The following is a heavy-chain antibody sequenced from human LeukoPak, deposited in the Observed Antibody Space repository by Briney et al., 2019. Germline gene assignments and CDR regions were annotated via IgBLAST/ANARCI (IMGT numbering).Heavy chain of an antibody. D-gene: IGHD6-19*01. CDR3: ARDLGYSSGWYDY. CDR1: GGSLSGYY. V-gene: IGHV4-59*01. CDR2: IYHSGST. J-gene: IGHJ4*02. Sequence: SETLSLTRAVYGGSLSGYYWSWIREPPGKGLEWIGYIYHSGSTNYNPSLKSRVTMSVDTSKSQFSLKLSSVTAADTAVYYCARDLGYSSGWYDYWGQGTLVTVSS.